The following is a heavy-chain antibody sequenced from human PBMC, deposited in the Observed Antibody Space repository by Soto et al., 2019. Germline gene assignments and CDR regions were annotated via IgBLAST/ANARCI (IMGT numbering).Heavy chain of an antibody. Sequence: QVQLQESGPGLVKPSETLSLTCTVSGGSISSYYWSWIRQPPGKGLEWIGYIYYSGSTNYNPSLKHRATIPVDTSKNPCSPKLSSVTAADTAVDYCAGQHDCWGQGTLVTVSS. J-gene: IGHJ4*02. V-gene: IGHV4-59*08. CDR2: IYYSGST. CDR3: AGQHDC. CDR1: GGSISSYY.